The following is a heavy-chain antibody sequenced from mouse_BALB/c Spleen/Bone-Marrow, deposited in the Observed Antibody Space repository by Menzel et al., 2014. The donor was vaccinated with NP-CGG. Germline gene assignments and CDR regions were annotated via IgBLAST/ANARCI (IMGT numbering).Heavy chain of an antibody. J-gene: IGHJ2*01. CDR2: INPNYDST. Sequence: EVKLLESGAELVKPGASVKISCKASGYTFTDYNMDWVKQSHGKSLEWIGDINPNYDSTSYNQKFKGKTTLTVDKSSSTAYMELRSLTSEYTAVYYCARRDGYDSYFDYWGQGTTLTVSS. V-gene: IGHV1-18*01. CDR3: ARRDGYDSYFDY. D-gene: IGHD2-2*01. CDR1: GYTFTDYN.